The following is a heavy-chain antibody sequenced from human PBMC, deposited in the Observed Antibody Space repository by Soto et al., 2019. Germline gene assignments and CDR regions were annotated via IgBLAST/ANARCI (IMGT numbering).Heavy chain of an antibody. D-gene: IGHD6-13*01. V-gene: IGHV4-61*01. J-gene: IGHJ4*02. CDR2: IYYSGST. CDR1: GGSVSSGSYY. Sequence: KTSETLSLTCTVSGGSVSSGSYYWSWIRQPPGKGLEWIGYIYYSGSTNYNPSLKSRVTISVDTSKNQFSLKLSSVTAADTAVYYCARGRYSSSWYREFDYWGQGTLVTVSS. CDR3: ARGRYSSSWYREFDY.